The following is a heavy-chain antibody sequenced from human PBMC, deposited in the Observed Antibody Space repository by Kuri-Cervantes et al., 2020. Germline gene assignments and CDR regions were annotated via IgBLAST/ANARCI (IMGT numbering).Heavy chain of an antibody. V-gene: IGHV1-24*01. CDR3: ATLRPGPYSSGWYSLGA. Sequence: ASVKVSCKASGYTLTELSMHWVRQAPGKGLEWMGGFDPEDGETIHAQKFQGRVTMTEDTSTDTAYMELSSLRSEDTAVYYGATLRPGPYSSGWYSLGAWGQGTLVTVSS. CDR1: GYTLTELS. J-gene: IGHJ4*02. CDR2: FDPEDGET. D-gene: IGHD6-19*01.